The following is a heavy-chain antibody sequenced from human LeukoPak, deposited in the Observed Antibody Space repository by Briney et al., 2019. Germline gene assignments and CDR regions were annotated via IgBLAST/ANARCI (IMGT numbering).Heavy chain of an antibody. CDR2: INWNGGST. Sequence: PGGSLRLSCAASGFTLDDYGMSWVRQAPGKGLEWGSGINWNGGSTGYADSVKGRFTISRDNAKNSLYLQMNSLRAEDTALYYCAVIPPIAVAGPRNAFDIWGQGTMVTVSS. J-gene: IGHJ3*02. D-gene: IGHD6-19*01. V-gene: IGHV3-20*04. CDR1: GFTLDDYG. CDR3: AVIPPIAVAGPRNAFDI.